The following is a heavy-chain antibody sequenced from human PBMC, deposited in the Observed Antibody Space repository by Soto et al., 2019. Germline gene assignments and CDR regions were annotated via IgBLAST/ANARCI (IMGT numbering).Heavy chain of an antibody. Sequence: ASVKVSCKASGYTFISYGIAWVRQAPGQGLEWMAWISPNSGNTNYAQKFQGRVTVTTETPTNTAYMELRSLRSDDTAVYYCARRPPFSHGNFLPYFFDFWGQGTLVTVSS. CDR3: ARRPPFSHGNFLPYFFDF. CDR2: ISPNSGNT. CDR1: GYTFISYG. V-gene: IGHV1-18*01. J-gene: IGHJ4*02. D-gene: IGHD4-17*01.